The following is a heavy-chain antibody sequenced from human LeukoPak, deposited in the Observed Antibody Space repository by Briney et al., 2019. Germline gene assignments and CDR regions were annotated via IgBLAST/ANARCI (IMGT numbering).Heavy chain of an antibody. V-gene: IGHV3-23*01. CDR1: GFTFSSYA. CDR3: AKDYYDSSGYYGPHDAFDI. Sequence: GGSLRLSCAASGFTFSSYAMSWVRQAPGKGLEWVSAISGSGGSTYYADSVKGRFTISRDNSKNTLYLQMNSLRAEDTAVYYCAKDYYDSSGYYGPHDAFDIWGQGTMATVSS. D-gene: IGHD3-22*01. J-gene: IGHJ3*02. CDR2: ISGSGGST.